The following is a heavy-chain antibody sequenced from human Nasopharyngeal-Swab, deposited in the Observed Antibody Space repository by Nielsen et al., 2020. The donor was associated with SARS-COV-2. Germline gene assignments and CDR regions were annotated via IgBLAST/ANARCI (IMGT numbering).Heavy chain of an antibody. D-gene: IGHD1-26*01. J-gene: IGHJ6*02. V-gene: IGHV4-39*01. CDR3: ASQGSGSYYLLYYYYGMDV. Sequence: WIRQPPGKGLEWIGSIYYSGSTYYNPSLKSRVTISVDPSKNQFSLKLSSVTAADTAVYYCASQGSGSYYLLYYYYGMDVWGQGTTVTVSS. CDR2: IYYSGST.